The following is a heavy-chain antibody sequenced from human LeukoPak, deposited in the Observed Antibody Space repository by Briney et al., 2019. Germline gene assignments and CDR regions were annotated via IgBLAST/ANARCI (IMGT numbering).Heavy chain of an antibody. D-gene: IGHD5-18*01. CDR3: ARRGGDLYTAMVTDFDY. Sequence: PGRSLRLSCAASGFTLSSFDLNWASQAPGKGLEWVAVISYDGSNKYYADSVKGRFTISRDNSKNTLYLQMNSLRAEDTAVYYCARRGGDLYTAMVTDFDYWGQGTLVTVSS. CDR1: GFTLSSFD. V-gene: IGHV3-30-3*01. J-gene: IGHJ4*02. CDR2: ISYDGSNK.